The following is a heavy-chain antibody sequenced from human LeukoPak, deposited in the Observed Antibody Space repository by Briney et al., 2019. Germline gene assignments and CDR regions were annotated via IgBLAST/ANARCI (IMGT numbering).Heavy chain of an antibody. CDR3: ARENIEYSSSSFDY. CDR1: GFTLSRNS. V-gene: IGHV3-21*01. J-gene: IGHJ4*02. CDR2: ISSSSSYI. Sequence: GGSLRLSCAASGFTLSRNSMNWVRQAPGKGLEWVSSISSSSSYIYYADSVKGRFTISRDNAKNSLYLQMNSLRAEDTAVYYCARENIEYSSSSFDYWGQGTLVTVSS. D-gene: IGHD6-6*01.